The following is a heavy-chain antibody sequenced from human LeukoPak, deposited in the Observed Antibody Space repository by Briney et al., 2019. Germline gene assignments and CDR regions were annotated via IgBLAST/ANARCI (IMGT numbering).Heavy chain of an antibody. V-gene: IGHV3-30*03. D-gene: IGHD6-19*01. Sequence: GGSLRLSCAASGFTFSSHNMNWVRQAPGKGLEWVAVISYDGSNKYYADSVKGRFTISRDNSKNTLYLQMNSLRAEDTAVYYCARDLSIAVAGPTVGAFDIWGQGTMVTVSS. CDR2: ISYDGSNK. J-gene: IGHJ3*02. CDR3: ARDLSIAVAGPTVGAFDI. CDR1: GFTFSSHN.